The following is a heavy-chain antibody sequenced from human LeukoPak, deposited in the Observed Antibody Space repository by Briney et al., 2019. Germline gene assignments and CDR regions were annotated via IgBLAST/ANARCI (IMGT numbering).Heavy chain of an antibody. J-gene: IGHJ4*02. CDR1: GGSISSSSYY. V-gene: IGHV4-39*02. Sequence: PSETLSLTCTVSGGSISSSSYYWGWIRQPPGKGLEWIGNIDYSGNTYYNPSLKSRVTVSVDTSKNQFSLKVSSVTAADTAVYYCARVSLVRGAPDYYFDYWGQGTLSPSPQ. CDR3: ARVSLVRGAPDYYFDY. CDR2: IDYSGNT. D-gene: IGHD3-10*01.